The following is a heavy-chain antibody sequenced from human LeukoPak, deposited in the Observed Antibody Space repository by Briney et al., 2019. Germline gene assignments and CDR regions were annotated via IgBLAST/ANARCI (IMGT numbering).Heavy chain of an antibody. J-gene: IGHJ4*02. CDR2: MNPNSGNT. CDR1: GYTFTSYD. CDR3: ATTIGARLMYFDY. D-gene: IGHD6-6*01. V-gene: IGHV1-8*01. Sequence: ASVKVSCKASGYTFTSYDINWVRQATGQGLEWMGWMNPNSGNTGYAQKFQGRVTMTTDTSTSTAYMEVRSLRSDDTAVYYCATTIGARLMYFDYWGQGTPVTVSS.